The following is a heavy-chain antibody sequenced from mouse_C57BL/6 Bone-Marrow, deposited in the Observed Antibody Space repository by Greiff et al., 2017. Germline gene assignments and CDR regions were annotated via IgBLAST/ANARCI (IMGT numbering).Heavy chain of an antibody. CDR3: ARLEFDGRCVDWYFVV. J-gene: IGHJ1*03. CDR1: GYTFTSYD. V-gene: IGHV1-85*01. Sequence: QVQLKQSGPELVKPGASVKLSCKASGYTFTSYDINWVKQRPGQGLEWIGWIYPRDGSTKYNEKLKGKATLTVDTSSSTAYMELHSLTSEDSAVYFCARLEFDGRCVDWYFVVWGTGTTVTVSS. D-gene: IGHD1-1*01. CDR2: IYPRDGST.